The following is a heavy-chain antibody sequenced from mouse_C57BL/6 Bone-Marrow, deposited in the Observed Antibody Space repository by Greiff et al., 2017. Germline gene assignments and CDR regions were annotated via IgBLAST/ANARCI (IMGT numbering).Heavy chain of an antibody. V-gene: IGHV5-6*01. Sequence: EVQLVESGGDLVKPGGSLKLSCAASGFTFSSYGMSWVRQTPDKRLEWVATISSGGSYTYYPDSVKGRFTISRDNAKNTPYLQMSSLKSEDTAMYYCARQGYYSNSYAMDYWGQGTSVTVSS. CDR1: GFTFSSYG. CDR2: ISSGGSYT. J-gene: IGHJ4*01. D-gene: IGHD2-5*01. CDR3: ARQGYYSNSYAMDY.